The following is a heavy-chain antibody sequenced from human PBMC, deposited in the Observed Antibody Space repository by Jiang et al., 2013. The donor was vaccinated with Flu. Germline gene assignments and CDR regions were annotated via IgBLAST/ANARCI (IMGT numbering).Heavy chain of an antibody. CDR2: ISYDGSNK. CDR3: AKDKYYYYGMDV. J-gene: IGHJ6*02. CDR1: GFTFSSYG. V-gene: IGHV3-30*18. Sequence: VQLLESGGGVVQPGGSLRLSCAASGFTFSSYGMHWVRQAPGKGLEWVAVISYDGSNKYYADSVKGRFTISRDNSKNTLYLQMNSLRAEDTAVYYCAKDKYYYYGMDVWGQGTTVTVSS.